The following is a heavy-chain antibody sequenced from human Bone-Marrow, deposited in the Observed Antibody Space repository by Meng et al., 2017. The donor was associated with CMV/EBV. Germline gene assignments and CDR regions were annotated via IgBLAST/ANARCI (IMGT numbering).Heavy chain of an antibody. J-gene: IGHJ4*02. D-gene: IGHD5-24*01. Sequence: GESLKISCAASGFTFSSYAMHWVRQAPGKGLEWVAVISYDGSNKYYADSVKGRFTISRDNSKNTLFLQMNSLRADDTAVYYCASDGVLVEIPSYWGQAMLVTVSS. V-gene: IGHV3-30-3*01. CDR2: ISYDGSNK. CDR1: GFTFSSYA. CDR3: ASDGVLVEIPSY.